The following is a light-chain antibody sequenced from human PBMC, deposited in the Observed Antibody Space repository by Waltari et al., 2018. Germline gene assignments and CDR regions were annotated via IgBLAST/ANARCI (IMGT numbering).Light chain of an antibody. V-gene: IGKV3-20*01. Sequence: SGRASQDVGKYLAWDQQKPVQAPRLLSYETYRRATGTPDRFSGSGSGTDFSLTISRLEPEDFAVYYCQKYESLPATFGQGTTVEIK. CDR3: QKYESLPAT. CDR1: QDVGKY. CDR2: ETY. J-gene: IGKJ1*01.